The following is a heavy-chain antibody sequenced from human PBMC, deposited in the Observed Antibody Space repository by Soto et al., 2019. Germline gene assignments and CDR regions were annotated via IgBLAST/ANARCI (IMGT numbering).Heavy chain of an antibody. J-gene: IGHJ5*02. CDR2: ISSDGNNK. D-gene: IGHD4-17*01. CDR1: GFTFDSYG. V-gene: IGHV3-30*18. Sequence: QVQLVESGGGVVQPGRSLRLSCAASGFTFDSYGMHWVRQAPGKGLEWVAVISSDGNNKYYADSVKGRFSIYRDNFNNTLYLQMSSLRVEDTAVYYCVKDLLHNTVTTCGSWGQGTLVTVSS. CDR3: VKDLLHNTVTTCGS.